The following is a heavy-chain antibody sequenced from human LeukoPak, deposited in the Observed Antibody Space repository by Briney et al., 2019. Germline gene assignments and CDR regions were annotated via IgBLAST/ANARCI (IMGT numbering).Heavy chain of an antibody. CDR2: IFSNDEK. J-gene: IGHJ6*02. CDR1: GFSLSNARMG. V-gene: IGHV2-26*01. CDR3: ARTLAVADPVALYYYYYGMDV. D-gene: IGHD6-19*01. Sequence: SGPTQVNPPETLTLTCTVSGFSLSNARMGVSWIRQPPGKALGWLAHIFSNDEKSYSTSLKSRLTISKNTSKSQVVLTMTNMDAVDTATYYCARTLAVADPVALYYYYYGMDVWGQGTTV.